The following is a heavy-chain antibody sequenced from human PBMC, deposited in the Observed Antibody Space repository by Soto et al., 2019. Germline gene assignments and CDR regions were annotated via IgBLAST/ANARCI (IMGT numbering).Heavy chain of an antibody. CDR3: AHMTLKDSDRISPY. CDR1: GLSLSTRVED. J-gene: IGHJ4*02. CDR2: IFWDDSE. D-gene: IGHD2-15*01. V-gene: IGHV2-5*02. Sequence: AFRPKLVNLTDTLTMTLTFSGLSLSTRVEDVGWIRQPPGMALEWLASIFWDDSERYRPSRNCRLTSTKDTSKNQVVITMTNMDPVDTGRYYRAHMTLKDSDRISPYLRQGTVVTVSS.